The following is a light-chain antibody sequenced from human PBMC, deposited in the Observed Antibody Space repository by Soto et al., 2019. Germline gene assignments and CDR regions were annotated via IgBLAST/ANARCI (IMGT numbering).Light chain of an antibody. CDR2: DNY. CDR3: GTWDNSLTTYV. V-gene: IGLV1-51*01. CDR1: SSDMGRAF. J-gene: IGLJ1*01. Sequence: SVLTQPPSVSAAPGQTITISCSGSSSDMGRAFVSWYQQLPAAAPKLLIYDNYKRPSGIPGRFSGSKSGTSATLDITGLQIGDEADYYCGTWDNSLTTYVFGSGTKVTVL.